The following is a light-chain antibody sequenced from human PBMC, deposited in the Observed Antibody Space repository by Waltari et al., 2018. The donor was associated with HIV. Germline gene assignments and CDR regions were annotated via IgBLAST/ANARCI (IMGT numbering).Light chain of an antibody. CDR1: TCNMGSTD. V-gene: IGLV1-47*01. J-gene: IGLJ1*01. CDR2: RTN. CDR3: AAWDDTLSSYV. Sequence: QAVLNQLPSASGTPGPRVTISSSGSTCNMGSTDVSWFQHLPGTATKLLIYRTNHRRSGVPDRFSGSKSGISSSLAISGLRSDDEADYYCAAWDDTLSSYVCGTGTTVTV.